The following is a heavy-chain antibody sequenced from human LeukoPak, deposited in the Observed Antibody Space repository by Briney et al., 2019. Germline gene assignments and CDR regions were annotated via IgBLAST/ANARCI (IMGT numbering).Heavy chain of an antibody. V-gene: IGHV4-30-4*01. J-gene: IGHJ4*02. D-gene: IGHD3-10*01. CDR2: IYYSGST. CDR3: ASPYF. CDR1: GGSISSGNW. Sequence: SETLSLTCAVSGGSISSGNWWSWVRQPPGKGLEWIGYIYYSGSTYYNPSLKSRVTISVDTSKNQFSLKLSSVTAADTAVYYCASPYFWGQGTLVTVSS.